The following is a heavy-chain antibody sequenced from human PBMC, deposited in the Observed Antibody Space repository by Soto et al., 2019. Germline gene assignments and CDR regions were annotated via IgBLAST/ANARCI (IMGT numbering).Heavy chain of an antibody. V-gene: IGHV1-3*01. CDR1: GYTFTNYA. CDR2: INAGNGNT. D-gene: IGHD1-26*01. CDR3: ARGGSLYWYFDL. Sequence: QVQLVQSGAEVKKPGASVKVSCKASGYTFTNYAMHWVRQAPGQRLEWMGWINAGNGNTKYSQKFQGRVTITRDTSASTAYMELSSLRSEDTAVYYCARGGSLYWYFDLWGRGTLFTVSS. J-gene: IGHJ2*01.